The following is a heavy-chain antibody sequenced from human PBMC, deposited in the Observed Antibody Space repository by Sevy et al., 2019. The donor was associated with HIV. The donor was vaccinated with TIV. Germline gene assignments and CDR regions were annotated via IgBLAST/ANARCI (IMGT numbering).Heavy chain of an antibody. J-gene: IGHJ5*02. CDR3: ARDARAGYCSSTSCPEGSNWFDP. V-gene: IGHV1-18*01. CDR2: ISAYNGNT. CDR1: GYTFTSYG. Sequence: ASVKVSCKASGYTFTSYGISWVRQAPGQGLEWMGWISAYNGNTNYAQKLQGRVTMTTDTSTSTAYMELRSLRSDDTAVYYSARDARAGYCSSTSCPEGSNWFDPWGQGTLVTVSS. D-gene: IGHD2-2*01.